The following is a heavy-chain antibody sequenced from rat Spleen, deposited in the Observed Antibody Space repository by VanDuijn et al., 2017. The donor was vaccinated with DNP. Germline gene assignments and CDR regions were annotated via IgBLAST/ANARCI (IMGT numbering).Heavy chain of an antibody. Sequence: DVHLQESGPGLVKPAQSLSLTCSVTGYSIISSFRWNWIRMFPGNKLDWMGYINGVGSTNYNPSLKSRISITRDTSKNQFFLKVNSVTPDDTATYYCARWTRYFDYWGQGVMVTVSS. CDR3: ARWTRYFDY. D-gene: IGHD1-7*01. CDR2: INGVGST. J-gene: IGHJ2*01. V-gene: IGHV3-3*01. CDR1: GYSIISSFR.